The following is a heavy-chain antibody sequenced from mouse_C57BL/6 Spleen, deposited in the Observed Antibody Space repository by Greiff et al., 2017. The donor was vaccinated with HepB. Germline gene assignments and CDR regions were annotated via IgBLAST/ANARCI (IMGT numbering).Heavy chain of an antibody. Sequence: EVQLQQSGPELVKPGASVKISCKASGYTFTDYYMNWVKQSHGKSLEWIGDINPNNGGTSYNQKFKGKATLTVDKSSSTAYMERRSLTSEDSAVYYCARGYGQRVVFAYWAQGTLVTVS. J-gene: IGHJ3*01. D-gene: IGHD1-1*02. CDR1: GYTFTDYY. CDR3: ARGYGQRVVFAY. V-gene: IGHV1-26*01. CDR2: INPNNGGT.